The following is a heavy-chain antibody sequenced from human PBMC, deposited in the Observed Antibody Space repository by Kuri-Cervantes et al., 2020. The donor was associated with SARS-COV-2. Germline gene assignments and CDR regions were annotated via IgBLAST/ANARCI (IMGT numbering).Heavy chain of an antibody. CDR1: GFTFSSYA. J-gene: IGHJ6*02. Sequence: GESLKISCAASGFTFSSYAMHWVRQAPGKGLEWVAVISYDGSNKYYADSVKGRFTISRDNSKNTLYLQMNSPRAEDTAVYYCARLGVAAAGSYYYYGMDVWGQGTTVTVSS. CDR3: ARLGVAAAGSYYYYGMDV. D-gene: IGHD6-13*01. V-gene: IGHV3-30-3*01. CDR2: ISYDGSNK.